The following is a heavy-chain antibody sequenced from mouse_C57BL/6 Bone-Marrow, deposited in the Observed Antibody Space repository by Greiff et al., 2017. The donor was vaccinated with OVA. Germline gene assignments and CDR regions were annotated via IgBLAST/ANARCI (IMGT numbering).Heavy chain of an antibody. Sequence: QVQLQQSGAELARPGASVKLSCKASGYTFTSYGISWVKQRTGQGLEWIGEIYPRSGNTYYNEKFKGKATLTADKSSSTAYMELRSLTSEDSAVYFCARRYYGSRGYFDYWGQGTTLTVSS. CDR3: ARRYYGSRGYFDY. CDR1: GYTFTSYG. CDR2: IYPRSGNT. V-gene: IGHV1-81*01. D-gene: IGHD1-1*01. J-gene: IGHJ2*01.